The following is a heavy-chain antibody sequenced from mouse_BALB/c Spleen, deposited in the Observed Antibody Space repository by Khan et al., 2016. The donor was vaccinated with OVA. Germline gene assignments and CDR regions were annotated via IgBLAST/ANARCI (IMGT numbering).Heavy chain of an antibody. CDR1: GLTFIDYG. CDR3: VRGVFAY. V-gene: IGHV5-15*02. CDR2: ISSVAYSI. J-gene: IGHJ3*01. Sequence: RVESGGGLVQPGGSRKLSCAASGLTFIDYGMSWVRQTPGKGPEWIAFISSVAYSIYYADTVSGRFIISRENVKNTLYLEMSSLRADDTTMYCCVRGVFAYWGQGTLVTVSA.